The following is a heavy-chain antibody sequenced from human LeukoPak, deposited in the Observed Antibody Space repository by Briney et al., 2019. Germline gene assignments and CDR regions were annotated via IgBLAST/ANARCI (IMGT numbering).Heavy chain of an antibody. Sequence: PGGSLRLSCAPSGFTFNSYAMHWVRQAPGKGLEWVAVISYDGSNKYYTDSVKGRFTISRDNSKNTLYLQMNSLRAEDTALYYCARDGGVAATIDYWGQGILVTVSS. CDR1: GFTFNSYA. D-gene: IGHD2-15*01. V-gene: IGHV3-30-3*01. CDR2: ISYDGSNK. CDR3: ARDGGVAATIDY. J-gene: IGHJ4*02.